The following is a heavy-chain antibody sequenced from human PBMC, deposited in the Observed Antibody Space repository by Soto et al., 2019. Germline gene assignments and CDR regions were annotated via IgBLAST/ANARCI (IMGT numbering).Heavy chain of an antibody. Sequence: SETLSLTCTVSGGSISSYYWSWIRQPPGKGLEWIGYIYYSGSTNYNPSLKSRVTISVDTSKNQFSLKLSSVTAADTAVCYCARLYGSGSYSNWFDPWGQGTLVTVSS. D-gene: IGHD3-10*01. V-gene: IGHV4-59*01. J-gene: IGHJ5*02. CDR2: IYYSGST. CDR1: GGSISSYY. CDR3: ARLYGSGSYSNWFDP.